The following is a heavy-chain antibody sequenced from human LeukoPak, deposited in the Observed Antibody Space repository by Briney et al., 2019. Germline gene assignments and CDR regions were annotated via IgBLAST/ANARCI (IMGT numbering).Heavy chain of an antibody. V-gene: IGHV1-69*01. J-gene: IGHJ6*02. CDR2: IIPIFGTA. D-gene: IGHD2-15*01. Sequence: SVKVSYTASGGTFTSYAISGVRQAPGQGGEGMGGIIPIFGTAKYEKKFKGRVTVTADESTSTAYMELSSLRSEDTAVYYCASDIVVVVAATSYYCMDVWGQGTTVTVSS. CDR1: GGTFTSYA. CDR3: ASDIVVVVAATSYYCMDV.